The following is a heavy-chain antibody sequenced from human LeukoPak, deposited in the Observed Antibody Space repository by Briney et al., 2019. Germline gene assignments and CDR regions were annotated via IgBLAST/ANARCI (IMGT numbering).Heavy chain of an antibody. CDR1: GFTFSSYG. D-gene: IGHD5-18*01. CDR2: IWYDGSNK. V-gene: IGHV3-33*08. J-gene: IGHJ3*02. CDR3: AREDRGYSYGLLHDAFAI. Sequence: GGSLRLSCAASGFTFSSYGKHWVRQAPGEGLEWLAVIWYDGSNKYYADSVKGRFTISRDNSKNTLYLQMNSLRAEDTAVYYCAREDRGYSYGLLHDAFAIWGQGTMVTVSS.